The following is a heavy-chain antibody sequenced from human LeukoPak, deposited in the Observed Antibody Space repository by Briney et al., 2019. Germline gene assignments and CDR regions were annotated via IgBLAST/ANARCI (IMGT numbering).Heavy chain of an antibody. V-gene: IGHV1-2*02. D-gene: IGHD3-10*01. Sequence: GASVKASCKASGYTFTGYYMHWVRQAPGQGLEWMGWINPNSGGTNYAQKFQGRVTMTRDTSISTAYMELSRLRSDDTAVYYCARGFMVRGVIMPSGWWVYWGQGTLVTVSS. CDR3: ARGFMVRGVIMPSGWWVY. CDR2: INPNSGGT. CDR1: GYTFTGYY. J-gene: IGHJ4*02.